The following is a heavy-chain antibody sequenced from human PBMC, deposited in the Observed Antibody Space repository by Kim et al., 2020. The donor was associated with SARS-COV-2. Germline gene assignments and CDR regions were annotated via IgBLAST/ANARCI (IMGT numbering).Heavy chain of an antibody. J-gene: IGHJ4*02. CDR1: GFTFSSYG. CDR2: IWYDGSNK. V-gene: IGHV3-33*01. Sequence: GGSLRLSCAASGFTFSSYGMHWVRQAPGKGLEWVAVIWYDGSNKYYADSVKGRFTISRDNSKNTLYLQMNSLRAEDTAVYYCARGEAHCSSTSCYLGPFDYWGQGTLVTVSS. CDR3: ARGEAHCSSTSCYLGPFDY. D-gene: IGHD2-2*01.